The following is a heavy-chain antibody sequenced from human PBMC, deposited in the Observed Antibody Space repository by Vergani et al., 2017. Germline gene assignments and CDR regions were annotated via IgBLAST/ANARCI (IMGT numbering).Heavy chain of an antibody. D-gene: IGHD3-10*01. CDR3: ARDRTYYYGAGSYWSAFDI. CDR1: GYTFTSYA. Sequence: QVQLVQSGSELKKPGASVKVSCKASGYTFTSYAMNWVRKAPGQGLEWLGWINTNTGNPTYAQGFTGRFAFSLDTSVSTAYLQISSLKAEDTAVYYCARDRTYYYGAGSYWSAFDIWGQGTMVTVSS. J-gene: IGHJ3*02. CDR2: INTNTGNP. V-gene: IGHV7-4-1*02.